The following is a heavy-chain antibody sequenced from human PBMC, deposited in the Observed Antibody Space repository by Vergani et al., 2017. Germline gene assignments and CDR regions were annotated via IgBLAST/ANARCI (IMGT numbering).Heavy chain of an antibody. V-gene: IGHV4-34*01. J-gene: IGHJ6*03. CDR1: GGSFSGYY. CDR2: INHSGST. D-gene: IGHD2-2*01. CDR3: ARSVVVVPAAIVYYYYYYYMDV. Sequence: QVQLQQWGAGLLKPSETLSLTCAVYGGSFSGYYWSWIRQPPGKGLEWIGEINHSGSTNYNPSLKRRVSISVGKCKNQFSLKLSSVTAADTAVYYCARSVVVVPAAIVYYYYYYYMDVWGKGTTVTVSS.